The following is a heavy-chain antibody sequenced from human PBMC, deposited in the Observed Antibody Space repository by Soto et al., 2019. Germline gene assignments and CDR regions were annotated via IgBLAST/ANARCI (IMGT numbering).Heavy chain of an antibody. Sequence: QVQLQQWGAGLLKPSETLSLTCAVYGGSFSGYYWSWIRRPPGKGLEWNGEINHSGITKYNPFLKSRVTISVDTSKNQFSLKLSTVTAADTAVYYCARTGPHCGYRGSFDYWGQGTLVTVSS. D-gene: IGHD5-18*01. V-gene: IGHV4-34*01. CDR2: INHSGIT. CDR1: GGSFSGYY. J-gene: IGHJ4*02. CDR3: ARTGPHCGYRGSFDY.